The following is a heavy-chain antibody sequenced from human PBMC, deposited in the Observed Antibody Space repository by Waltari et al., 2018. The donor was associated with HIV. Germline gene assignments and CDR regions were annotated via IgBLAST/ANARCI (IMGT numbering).Heavy chain of an antibody. Sequence: QLQLVQSGAEVEEPESSVNGCCKACGGTCSRNPSRWVGSDAGPGLGWMGWIIPIFGTANYAQQFQGRVTITADESTSTAYMELSSLRSEDTAVYYCARFPWEDIPANHPKAFDIWGQGTMVTVSS. J-gene: IGHJ3*02. CDR3: ARFPWEDIPANHPKAFDI. D-gene: IGHD2-15*01. V-gene: IGHV1-69*01. CDR2: IIPIFGTA. CDR1: GGTCSRNP.